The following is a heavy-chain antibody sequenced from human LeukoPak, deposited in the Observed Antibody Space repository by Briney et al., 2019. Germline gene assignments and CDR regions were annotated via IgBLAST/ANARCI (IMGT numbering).Heavy chain of an antibody. J-gene: IGHJ4*02. V-gene: IGHV4-59*01. D-gene: IGHD2-2*01. CDR3: ARYCSSTSCYASFDS. CDR1: GVSITNSY. CDR2: IYYGETT. Sequence: PSQTLSLTCTVSGVSITNSYWNWIRQPPGKGLEWIGYIYYGETTNPNPSLKGRVTMSVDTSKNQFSLKLTSVTAADTAIYYCARYCSSTSCYASFDSWGQGTLVTVSS.